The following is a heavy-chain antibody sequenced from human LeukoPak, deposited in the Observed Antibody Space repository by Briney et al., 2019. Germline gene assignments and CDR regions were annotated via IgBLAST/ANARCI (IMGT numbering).Heavy chain of an antibody. J-gene: IGHJ5*02. D-gene: IGHD6-19*01. CDR3: ARRPTTAVAGMTGWFDP. CDR2: INHSGST. CDR1: GGSFSGYY. Sequence: PSETLSLTCAVYGGSFSGYYWSWIRQPPGKGLEWIGEINHSGSTNYNPSLKSRVTISVDTSKNQFSLKLSSVTAADTAVYYCARRPTTAVAGMTGWFDPWGQGTLVTVSS. V-gene: IGHV4-34*01.